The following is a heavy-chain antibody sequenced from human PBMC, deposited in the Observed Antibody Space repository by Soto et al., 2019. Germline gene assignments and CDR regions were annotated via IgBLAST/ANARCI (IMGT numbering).Heavy chain of an antibody. CDR1: GGSMRNDF. Sequence: PSETLSLTCTVSGGSMRNDFWTWIRQPPGKGLEWIGYIHYSGTTSFFPSYNPSLRSRVTISEDTSKNQFSLKLLSVTTADTAVYFCAAGEASSRNLAPYYLDFWGQGTLVTVSS. J-gene: IGHJ4*02. CDR3: AAGEASSRNLAPYYLDF. D-gene: IGHD6-13*01. CDR2: IHYSGTT. V-gene: IGHV4-59*01.